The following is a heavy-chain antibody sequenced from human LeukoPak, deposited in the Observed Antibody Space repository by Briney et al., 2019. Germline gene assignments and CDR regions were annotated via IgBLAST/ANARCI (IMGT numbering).Heavy chain of an antibody. J-gene: IGHJ6*03. Sequence: ASVKVSCKASGYTFTSYDINWVRQATGQGLEWMGWMNPNSGNTGYAQKFQGRVTMTRNTSISTAYMELSSPRSEDTAVYYCARVGDYDFWSGYYSHYYYYMDVWGKGTTVTVSS. D-gene: IGHD3-3*01. CDR1: GYTFTSYD. CDR2: MNPNSGNT. V-gene: IGHV1-8*01. CDR3: ARVGDYDFWSGYYSHYYYYMDV.